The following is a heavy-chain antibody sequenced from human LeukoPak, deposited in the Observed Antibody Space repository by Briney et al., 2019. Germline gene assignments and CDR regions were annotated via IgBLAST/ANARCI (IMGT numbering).Heavy chain of an antibody. Sequence: PSETLSLTCAVYGGSFRGYYWSWIPPPPGKGVEWNGEINHSGSTNYNPSLKSRVTISVDTSKNQFSLKLSSVTAADTAVYYCARPYYGSGSYPLGYWGQGTLVTVSS. CDR3: ARPYYGSGSYPLGY. V-gene: IGHV4-34*01. CDR2: INHSGST. CDR1: GGSFRGYY. D-gene: IGHD3-10*01. J-gene: IGHJ4*02.